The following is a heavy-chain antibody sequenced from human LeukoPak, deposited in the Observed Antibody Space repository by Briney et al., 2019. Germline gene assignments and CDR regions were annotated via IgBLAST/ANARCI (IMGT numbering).Heavy chain of an antibody. V-gene: IGHV1-2*02. Sequence: ASVKVSCKASGYTFTGYYMHWVRQAPGQGLEWMGWINPNSGGTNYAQKFQGRVTMTRDTSISTAYMELSRLRSDNTAVYYCARVGGPYCSSTSCYLDYWGQGTLVTVSS. J-gene: IGHJ4*02. CDR2: INPNSGGT. CDR1: GYTFTGYY. D-gene: IGHD2-2*01. CDR3: ARVGGPYCSSTSCYLDY.